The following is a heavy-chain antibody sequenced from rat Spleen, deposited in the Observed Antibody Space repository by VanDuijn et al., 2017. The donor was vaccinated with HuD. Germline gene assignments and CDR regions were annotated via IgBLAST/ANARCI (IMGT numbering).Heavy chain of an antibody. D-gene: IGHD1-2*01. J-gene: IGHJ2*01. CDR2: IKTDGYST. V-gene: IGHV5-58*01. CDR1: GFTFSSYW. CDR3: AKDPEASYSSYICDY. Sequence: EVRLVATGGGLVPPGRSLKLSCVASGFTFSSYWMYWIRQAPGKGLEWVSSIKTDGYSTHYADSVEGRFTISRDNAENTVYLQMNSLRSEDTANYYSAKDPEASYSSYICDYWGQGVVVTVSS.